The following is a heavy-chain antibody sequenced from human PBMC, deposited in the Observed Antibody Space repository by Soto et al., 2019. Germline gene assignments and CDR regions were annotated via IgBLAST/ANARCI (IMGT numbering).Heavy chain of an antibody. D-gene: IGHD3-22*01. CDR1: GGSVSSGSYY. CDR2: IYDSGST. V-gene: IGHV4-61*01. Sequence: PSETLSLTCTVSGGSVSSGSYYWSWIRQPPGKGLEWIGYIYDSGSTNYNPSLKSRVTISVETSKNQFPLKLSSVTAADTAVYSCARISRRDYDSSGYYYWGQGTLVTVSS. J-gene: IGHJ4*02. CDR3: ARISRRDYDSSGYYY.